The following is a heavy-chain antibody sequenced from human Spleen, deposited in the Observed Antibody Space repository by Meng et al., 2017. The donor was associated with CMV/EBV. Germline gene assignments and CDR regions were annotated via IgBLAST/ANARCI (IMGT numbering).Heavy chain of an antibody. CDR1: GGTFSSYP. Sequence: SVQVSCKASGGTFSSYPISWVRRAPGQGLEWVGGSIPIFGTANYAQKFQGRVTITTDESTSTSYMELSSLRSEDTAVYYCARGTQEAREGYYYFGMDVWGQGTTVTVSS. D-gene: IGHD1-1*01. J-gene: IGHJ6*02. V-gene: IGHV1-69*05. CDR3: ARGTQEAREGYYYFGMDV. CDR2: SIPIFGTA.